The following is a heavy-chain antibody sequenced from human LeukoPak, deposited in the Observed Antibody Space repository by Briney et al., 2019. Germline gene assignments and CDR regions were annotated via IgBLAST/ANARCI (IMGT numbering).Heavy chain of an antibody. V-gene: IGHV4-59*01. J-gene: IGHJ5*02. Sequence: SETLSLTCTVSGGSISSYYWNWIRQPPGKGLEWIGHISYSGSTNYNPSLKSRVTISVDTSKNQFSLKLSSVTAADTAVYYCARGIVVVPAAIHWFDPWGQGTLVTVSS. CDR3: ARGIVVVPAAIHWFDP. D-gene: IGHD2-2*01. CDR2: ISYSGST. CDR1: GGSISSYY.